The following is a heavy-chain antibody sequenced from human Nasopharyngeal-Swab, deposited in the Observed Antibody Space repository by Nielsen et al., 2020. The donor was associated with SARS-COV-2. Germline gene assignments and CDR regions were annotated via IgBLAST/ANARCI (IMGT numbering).Heavy chain of an antibody. CDR1: GFTFSSYD. CDR3: AREEGAAAGTGGMDV. J-gene: IGHJ6*02. D-gene: IGHD6-13*01. V-gene: IGHV3-13*01. CDR2: IGTAGDT. Sequence: GESLKISCAASGFTFSSYDMHWVRQATGKGLEWVSAIGTAGDTYYPGSVKGRFTISRDNSRNTLYLQMNSLRAEDTALYYCAREEGAAAGTGGMDVWGQGTTVTVSS.